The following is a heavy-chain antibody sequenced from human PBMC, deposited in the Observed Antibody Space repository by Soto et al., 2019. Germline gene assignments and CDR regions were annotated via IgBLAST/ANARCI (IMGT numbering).Heavy chain of an antibody. CDR3: VRRYFASADC. D-gene: IGHD3-10*01. J-gene: IGHJ4*02. Sequence: QVQLVESGGGLVKPGGSLRLSCVASGFTFSNYYMSWIRQAPGKGLEWVSYITNSDSTTLYADSGKGRFTISRDNAKNSMYLQMNSLSVEDTAVYYCVRRYFASADCWSQGTLVTVSS. CDR1: GFTFSNYY. V-gene: IGHV3-11*01. CDR2: ITNSDSTT.